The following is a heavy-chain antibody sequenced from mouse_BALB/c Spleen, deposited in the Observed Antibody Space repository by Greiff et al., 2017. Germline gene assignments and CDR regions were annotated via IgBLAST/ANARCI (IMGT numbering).Heavy chain of an antibody. CDR3: ARSGYSGYFDV. V-gene: IGHV5-17*02. CDR2: ISSGSSTI. J-gene: IGHJ1*01. D-gene: IGHD2-3*01. CDR1: GFTFSSFG. Sequence: EVKLLESGGGLVQPGGSRKLSCAASGFTFSSFGMHWVRQAPEKGLEWVAYISSGSSTIYYADTVKGRFTISRDNPKNTLFLQMTSLRSEDTAMYYCARSGYSGYFDVWGAGTTVTVSS.